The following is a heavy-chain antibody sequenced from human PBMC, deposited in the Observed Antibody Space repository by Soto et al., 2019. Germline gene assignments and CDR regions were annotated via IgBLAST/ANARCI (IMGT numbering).Heavy chain of an antibody. J-gene: IGHJ6*03. Sequence: ASVKVSCKASGYTFTSYDINWVRQATGQGLEWMGWMNPNSGNTGYAQKFQGRVTMTRNTSISTAYMELSSLRSEDTAVYYCARGSLLLWFGESRSEDYKDVWGKGTTVTVSS. CDR3: ARGSLLLWFGESRSEDYKDV. V-gene: IGHV1-8*01. CDR2: MNPNSGNT. D-gene: IGHD3-10*01. CDR1: GYTFTSYD.